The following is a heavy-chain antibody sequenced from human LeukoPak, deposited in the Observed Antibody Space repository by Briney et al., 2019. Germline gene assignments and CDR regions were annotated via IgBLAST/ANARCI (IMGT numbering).Heavy chain of an antibody. J-gene: IGHJ4*02. V-gene: IGHV4-59*04. Sequence: GSLRLSCAASGFTFSSYEMNWVRQAPGKGLEWIGTVYHSGSSYYNPSLKSRVTMSIDTSKSQLSLILTSVTAADTAVYYCARRVTAPECFDYWGRGTQVTVSS. CDR3: ARRVTAPECFDY. CDR2: VYHSGSS. D-gene: IGHD2-21*02. CDR1: GFTFSSYE.